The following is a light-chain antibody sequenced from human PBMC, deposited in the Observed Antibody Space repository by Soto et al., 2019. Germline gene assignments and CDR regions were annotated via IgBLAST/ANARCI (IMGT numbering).Light chain of an antibody. V-gene: IGLV4-69*01. J-gene: IGLJ7*01. CDR2: LNSDGSH. CDR1: SGHTSYA. Sequence: QPVLTQSPSASASLGASVKLTCTLSSGHTSYAIAWHQQQPEKGPRYLMKLNSDGSHSKGDGIPDRFSGSSSGAERYLTISSLQSEDEADYYCQTWDTGNHAVFGGGTKLTVL. CDR3: QTWDTGNHAV.